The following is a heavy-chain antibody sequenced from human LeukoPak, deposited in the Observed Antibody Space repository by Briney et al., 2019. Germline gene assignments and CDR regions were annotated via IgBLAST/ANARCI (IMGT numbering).Heavy chain of an antibody. V-gene: IGHV5-51*01. J-gene: IGHJ4*02. Sequence: GESLKISCKGSGYSFTNYWIAWVRQMPGKGLEWMGIIWPGDSDTRYSPSFQGQVTISADKSISTAYLQWSSLKASDTAMYYCATRRLYGDPPLFDYWGQGTLVTVSS. CDR2: IWPGDSDT. D-gene: IGHD4-17*01. CDR1: GYSFTNYW. CDR3: ATRRLYGDPPLFDY.